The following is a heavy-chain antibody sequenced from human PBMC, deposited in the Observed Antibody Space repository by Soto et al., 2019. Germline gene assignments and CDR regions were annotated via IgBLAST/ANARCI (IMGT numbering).Heavy chain of an antibody. CDR2: IKSESDGGTT. CDR3: TTGWSSKDY. D-gene: IGHD6-13*01. Sequence: EVQLVESGGGLVKPGGSLRLSCAASGFIFSNAWMNWVRQTPGKGLEWVGRIKSESDGGTTDYAAPVKGRFIISRDDSKNMLYLQVSSLKIEATAVYYCTTGWSSKDYWGQGTLVTVSS. CDR1: GFIFSNAW. J-gene: IGHJ4*02. V-gene: IGHV3-15*01.